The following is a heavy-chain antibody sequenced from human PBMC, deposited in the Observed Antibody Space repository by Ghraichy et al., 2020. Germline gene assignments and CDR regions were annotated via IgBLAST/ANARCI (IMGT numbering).Heavy chain of an antibody. CDR1: GFTFSSYS. CDR3: ARDPTQFLEWLSDAFDI. CDR2: ISSSSSYI. J-gene: IGHJ3*02. V-gene: IGHV3-21*01. D-gene: IGHD3-3*01. Sequence: GESLNISCAASGFTFSSYSMNWVRQAPGKGLEWVSSISSSSSYIYYADSVKGRFTISRDNAKNSLYLQMNSLRAEDTAVYYCARDPTQFLEWLSDAFDIWGQGTMVTVSS.